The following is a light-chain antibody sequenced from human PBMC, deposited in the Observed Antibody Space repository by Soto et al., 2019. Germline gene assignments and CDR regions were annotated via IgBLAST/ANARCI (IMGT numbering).Light chain of an antibody. V-gene: IGLV2-14*01. J-gene: IGLJ2*01. CDR1: SSDVGGYNY. CDR2: GVS. CDR3: SSYTSSSTVL. Sequence: QSVLTQPASVSGPPGQSITISCTGTSSDVGGYNYVSWYQQHPGKAPKLMIYGVSNRPSGVSNRFSASKFGNTASLTISGLQAEDEADYYCSSYTSSSTVLFGGGTKVTVL.